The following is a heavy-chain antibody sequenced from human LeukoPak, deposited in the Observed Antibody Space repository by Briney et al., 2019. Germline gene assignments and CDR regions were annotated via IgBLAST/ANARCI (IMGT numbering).Heavy chain of an antibody. J-gene: IGHJ4*02. CDR1: GGSVSSGSYY. D-gene: IGHD5-18*01. CDR2: IYYSGST. V-gene: IGHV4-61*01. CDR3: ARDSQLWSFDY. Sequence: PSETLSLTCTVSGGSVSSGSYYWSWIRQPPGKGLEWIGYIYYSGSTNNNPSLKSRVTISVDTSKNQFSLKLSSVTAADTAVYYCARDSQLWSFDYWGQGTLVTVSS.